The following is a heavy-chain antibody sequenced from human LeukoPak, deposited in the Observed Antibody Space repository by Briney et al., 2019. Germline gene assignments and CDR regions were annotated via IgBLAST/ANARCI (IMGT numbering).Heavy chain of an antibody. CDR3: AREGMVRTYDQ. D-gene: IGHD5-18*01. Sequence: SETLSLTCTVSGDSISSSYWYWFRQPPGKEPEWIACVYYSGITHYNPSLKSRVTISLDTSKNQFSLRLSSVTAADTAVYYCAREGMVRTYDQWGQGTLVTVSS. V-gene: IGHV4-59*12. CDR1: GDSISSSY. J-gene: IGHJ4*02. CDR2: VYYSGIT.